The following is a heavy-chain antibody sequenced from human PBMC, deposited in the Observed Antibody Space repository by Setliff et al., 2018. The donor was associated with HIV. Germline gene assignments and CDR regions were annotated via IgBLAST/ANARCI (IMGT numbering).Heavy chain of an antibody. CDR1: GFIFTNYY. D-gene: IGHD1-1*01. J-gene: IGHJ2*01. Sequence: ASVKVSCKASGFIFTNYYIHWVRQAPGQGLEWMGRISPNSGGTQYSQKFQGRVTITRDTSASTAYMELSSLTSQDTAVYYCARERATGKPPLLNWYFDLWGRGTLVTVSS. CDR3: ARERATGKPPLLNWYFDL. CDR2: ISPNSGGT. V-gene: IGHV1-2*06.